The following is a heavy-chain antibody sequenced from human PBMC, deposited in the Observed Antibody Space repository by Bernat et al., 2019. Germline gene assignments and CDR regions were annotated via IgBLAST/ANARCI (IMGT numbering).Heavy chain of an antibody. CDR1: GFSLSTSGMC. CDR2: IFSNDEK. J-gene: IGHJ4*02. V-gene: IGHV2-26*01. Sequence: QVTLRESGPALVKPTQTLTLTCTFSGFSLSTSGMCVSLIRQPPGKALEWLAHIFSNDEKSYSTSLKSRLTISKYTSKSQEVLTMTNMDPVDTATYYCARMDPGAGHFEYWGQGTLVTVSS. CDR3: ARMDPGAGHFEY. D-gene: IGHD3-10*01.